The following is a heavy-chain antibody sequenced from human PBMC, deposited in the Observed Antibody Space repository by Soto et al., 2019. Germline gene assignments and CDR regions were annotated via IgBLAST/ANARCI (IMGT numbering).Heavy chain of an antibody. CDR1: GYSISSGYY. CDR3: ARLGGNSSSWYFGYYYYGMDV. J-gene: IGHJ6*02. CDR2: IYHSGST. Sequence: PSETLSLTCAVSGYSISSGYYWGWIRQPPGKGLEWIGSIYHSGSTYYNPSLKSRVTISVDTSKNQFSLKLSSVTAADTAVYYCARLGGNSSSWYFGYYYYGMDVWGQGTTVTVSS. D-gene: IGHD6-13*01. V-gene: IGHV4-38-2*01.